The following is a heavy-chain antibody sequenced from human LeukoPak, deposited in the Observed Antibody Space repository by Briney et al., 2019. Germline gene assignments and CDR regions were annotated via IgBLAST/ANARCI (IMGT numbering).Heavy chain of an antibody. CDR1: GFTFSSYA. V-gene: IGHV3-66*01. D-gene: IGHD1-26*01. J-gene: IGHJ4*02. CDR3: AALGGSIY. Sequence: GGSLRLSCAASGFTFSSYAMSWVRQAPGKGLEWVSVIYSGGSTYYADSVKGRFTISREDAKNSFYLQMNSLRAGDTAVYYCAALGGSIYWGQGTVVTVSS. CDR2: IYSGGST.